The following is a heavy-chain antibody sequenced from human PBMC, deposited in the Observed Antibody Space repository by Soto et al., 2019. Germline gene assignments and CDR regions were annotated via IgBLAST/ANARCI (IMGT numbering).Heavy chain of an antibody. CDR1: GGSITNYY. Sequence: QVQLQESGPGLVKPSETLSLTCTVSGGSITNYYCSWFRQPPGKGLEWIGYINYDGYSAYNLSLKRPVTRSVDASETQFSLILESVTATDTAVYYGSRHVFGPLHGLVDVWGPGTTVIVSS. CDR2: INYDGYS. J-gene: IGHJ6*02. CDR3: SRHVFGPLHGLVDV. D-gene: IGHD3-10*02. V-gene: IGHV4-59*08.